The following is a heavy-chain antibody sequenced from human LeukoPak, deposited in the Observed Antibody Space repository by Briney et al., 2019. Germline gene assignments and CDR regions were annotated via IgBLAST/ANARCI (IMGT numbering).Heavy chain of an antibody. D-gene: IGHD6-19*01. CDR1: GGSLSSSNW. V-gene: IGHV4-4*02. CDR2: IYHSGST. Sequence: SGTLSLTCAVSGGSLSSSNWWSWVRQPPGKGLEWIGEIYHSGSTNYNPSLKSRVTISVGKSKNQFSLKLSSVTAADTAVYYCARDSPNWAVAGRYFDYWGQGTLVTVSS. CDR3: ARDSPNWAVAGRYFDY. J-gene: IGHJ4*02.